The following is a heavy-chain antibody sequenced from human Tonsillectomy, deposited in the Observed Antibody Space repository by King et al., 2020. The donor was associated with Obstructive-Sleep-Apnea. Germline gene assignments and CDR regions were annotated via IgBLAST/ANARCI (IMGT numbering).Heavy chain of an antibody. CDR2: IISSISTI. Sequence: VQLVESGGGLVQPGGSLRLSCAASVITFSSYSMNRVRQAPGEGREWVSYIISSISTIYEADSVKGRFTISRENAKNSLYLQMNSLRAEDTAVYYCATGGPDAFDFWGRGTMVTVSS. J-gene: IGHJ3*01. CDR1: VITFSSYS. D-gene: IGHD3-16*01. V-gene: IGHV3-48*04. CDR3: ATGGPDAFDF.